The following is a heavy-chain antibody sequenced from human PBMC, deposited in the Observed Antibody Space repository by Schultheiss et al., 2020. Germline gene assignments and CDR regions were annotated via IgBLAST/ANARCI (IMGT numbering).Heavy chain of an antibody. CDR1: GFTFSNYA. J-gene: IGHJ4*02. V-gene: IGHV3-23*01. D-gene: IGHD1/OR15-1a*01. Sequence: GGSLRLSCVASGFTFSNYAMSWVRQTPGEGLEWVSSISGNGDNTYYADSVKGRFTISRDNSKGTLYLQMNSLRAEDTAVYYCARDNKGYFDYWGQGTLVTVSS. CDR3: ARDNKGYFDY. CDR2: ISGNGDNT.